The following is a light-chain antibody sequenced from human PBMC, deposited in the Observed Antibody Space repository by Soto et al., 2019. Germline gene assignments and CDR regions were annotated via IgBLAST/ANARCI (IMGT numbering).Light chain of an antibody. CDR2: EVS. J-gene: IGLJ1*01. V-gene: IGLV2-14*01. Sequence: QSALTQPASVPGSPGQSITISCTGTSSDVGGYKYVSWYQQHPGKAPKLMIFEVSSRPSGVSNRFSGSKSGITASLTISGLQAEDEADYYCSSYTSSSTYVFGTGTKVTVL. CDR3: SSYTSSSTYV. CDR1: SSDVGGYKY.